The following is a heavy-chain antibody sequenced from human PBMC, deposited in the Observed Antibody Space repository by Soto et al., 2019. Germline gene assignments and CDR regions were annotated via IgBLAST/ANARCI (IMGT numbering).Heavy chain of an antibody. V-gene: IGHV1-3*01. J-gene: IGHJ4*02. D-gene: IGHD3-10*01. Sequence: QVQLVQSGAEVKKPGASVKVSCKASGYTFTSYAMHWVRQAPGQRLEWMGWINAGNGNTKYSQKFQGRVTITADKSTSTAYMELSSLRSEDTAVYYCARGGYYGSGSYYNSHDYWGQGTLVTVSS. CDR2: INAGNGNT. CDR1: GYTFTSYA. CDR3: ARGGYYGSGSYYNSHDY.